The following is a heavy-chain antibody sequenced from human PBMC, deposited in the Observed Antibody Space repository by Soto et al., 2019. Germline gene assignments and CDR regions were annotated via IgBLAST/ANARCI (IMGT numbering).Heavy chain of an antibody. V-gene: IGHV3-11*01. J-gene: IGHJ6*04. CDR2: ISSSGSTI. Sequence: GGSLRLSCAASGFTFSDYYMSWIRQAPGKGLEWVSYISSSGSTIYYADSVKGRFTISRDNAKNSLYLQMNSLRAEDTAVYYCARDSSEYSSSPDVWGKGTTVTVSS. D-gene: IGHD6-13*01. CDR1: GFTFSDYY. CDR3: ARDSSEYSSSPDV.